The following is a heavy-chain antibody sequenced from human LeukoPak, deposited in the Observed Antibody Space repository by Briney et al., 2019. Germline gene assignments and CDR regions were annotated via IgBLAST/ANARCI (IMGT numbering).Heavy chain of an antibody. Sequence: ASVKVSCKASGYTFRKYGISWVRQAPGQGLEWMGWVSPYNGNTTYAQRFQDRIIMTTDTSTTTAYMELRGLRSDDTAVYYCARDPSGDDFWSGYSYYYYYGMDVWGQGTTVTVSS. J-gene: IGHJ6*02. CDR2: VSPYNGNT. CDR3: ARDPSGDDFWSGYSYYYYYGMDV. D-gene: IGHD3-3*01. V-gene: IGHV1-18*01. CDR1: GYTFRKYG.